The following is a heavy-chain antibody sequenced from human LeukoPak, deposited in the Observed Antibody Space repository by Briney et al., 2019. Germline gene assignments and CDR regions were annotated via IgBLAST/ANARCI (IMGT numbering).Heavy chain of an antibody. CDR3: ARAPPAGYDFWSGYYDY. V-gene: IGHV3-7*01. J-gene: IGHJ4*02. D-gene: IGHD3-3*01. CDR2: IKQDGSEK. Sequence: GGALRLSCATCGFTFRRYWMSRVRQAPAKGLEWVANIKQDGSEKYYVDSVKGRFTISRDNAKNSLYLQMNSLRAEDTAVYYCARAPPAGYDFWSGYYDYWGQGTLVTVSS. CDR1: GFTFRRYW.